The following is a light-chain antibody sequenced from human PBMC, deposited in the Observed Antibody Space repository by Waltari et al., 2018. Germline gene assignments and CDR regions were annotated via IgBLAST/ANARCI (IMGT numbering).Light chain of an antibody. J-gene: IGLJ3*02. Sequence: SSELTQGPDVSVALGQTVTITCQGDSLRTSYASWYQVKPGQAPVLVLFGKEKRPSGSPDRISGYRSGTTSSLTITGAQAEDEADYYCHSRKGSDNQVVFGGGTKLTVL. CDR1: SLRTSY. CDR2: GKE. CDR3: HSRKGSDNQVV. V-gene: IGLV3-19*01.